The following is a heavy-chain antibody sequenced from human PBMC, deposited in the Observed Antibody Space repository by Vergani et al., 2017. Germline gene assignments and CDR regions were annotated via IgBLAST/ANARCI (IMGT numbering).Heavy chain of an antibody. CDR3: AGHTMVRGVIMPSNWFDP. D-gene: IGHD3-10*01. CDR1: GGTFSSYA. Sequence: QVQLVQSGAEVKKPGSSVKVSCKASGGTFSSYAISWVRQAPGQGLEWMGGIIPIFGTANYAQKFQGRVTITADESTSTAYMELSSLRSEDTAVYYCAGHTMVRGVIMPSNWFDPWGQGTLVTVSS. V-gene: IGHV1-69*01. CDR2: IIPIFGTA. J-gene: IGHJ5*02.